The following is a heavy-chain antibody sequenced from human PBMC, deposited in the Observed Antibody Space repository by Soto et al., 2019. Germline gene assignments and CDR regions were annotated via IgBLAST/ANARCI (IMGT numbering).Heavy chain of an antibody. J-gene: IGHJ1*01. D-gene: IGHD5-12*01. CDR3: ARSPLSGWLQIYFQH. V-gene: IGHV4-59*01. Sequence: SETLSLTCTVSGGSISNYYWSWIRQPPGKGLEWIGYIYYSGSTNYNPSLKSRVTISVDTSKNQFSLKLSSVTAADTAVYYCARSPLSGWLQIYFQHWGQGTLVTVSS. CDR1: GGSISNYY. CDR2: IYYSGST.